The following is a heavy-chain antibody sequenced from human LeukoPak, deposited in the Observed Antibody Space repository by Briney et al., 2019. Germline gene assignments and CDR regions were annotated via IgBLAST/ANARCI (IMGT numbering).Heavy chain of an antibody. J-gene: IGHJ5*02. CDR3: ARVAITYWFDP. V-gene: IGHV4-61*02. D-gene: IGHD1-14*01. Sequence: SRTLFLTCTVSGGSISSGSYYWSWIRQPAGKGLEWIGRIYTSGSTNYNPSLKSRVTISVDTSKNQFSLKLSSVTAADTAVYSCARVAITYWFDPWGQGTLVTVSS. CDR1: GGSISSGSYY. CDR2: IYTSGST.